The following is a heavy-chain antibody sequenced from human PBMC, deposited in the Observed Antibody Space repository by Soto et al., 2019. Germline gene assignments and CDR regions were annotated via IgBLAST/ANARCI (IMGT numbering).Heavy chain of an antibody. Sequence: EVQLVESGGGLIQPGGSLRLSCAASGFTFSHYNMNWVRQAPGKGLEWIAYINTGSSTTSYADSVEGRFTISREIAKNSLYLEMNSLRAEDTAVYYCARDREDFLRIFDCWGRGTLVSVSS. CDR1: GFTFSHYN. CDR3: ARDREDFLRIFDC. D-gene: IGHD3-3*01. J-gene: IGHJ4*02. CDR2: INTGSSTT. V-gene: IGHV3-48*01.